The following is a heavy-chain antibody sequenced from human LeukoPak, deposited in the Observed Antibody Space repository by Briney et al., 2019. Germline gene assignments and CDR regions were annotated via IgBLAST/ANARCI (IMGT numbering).Heavy chain of an antibody. Sequence: PGGSLRLSCAASGFTFSTYAMSWVRQTPGKGLEWVSAISGSGDTTYYADSVKGRFTISRDNSRNTLYLQMNSLRAEDMAVYYCANLPSTKCPYGNSYGYLFKYWGQGTLVTVSS. V-gene: IGHV3-23*01. CDR3: ANLPSTKCPYGNSYGYLFKY. D-gene: IGHD5-18*01. CDR1: GFTFSTYA. CDR2: ISGSGDTT. J-gene: IGHJ4*02.